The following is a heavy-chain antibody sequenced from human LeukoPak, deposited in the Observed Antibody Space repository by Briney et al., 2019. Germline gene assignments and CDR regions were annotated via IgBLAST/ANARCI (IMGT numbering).Heavy chain of an antibody. Sequence: ASVRVSCKASGYTFSNHGVTWVRQARGQGLEWMGWISAYKGNTNYAKKFQGRVTMTKVTSTSTAYMELRSLRSEDTAVYYCARVGSVLRFYYYGMDVWGQGTTVTVSS. CDR2: ISAYKGNT. J-gene: IGHJ6*02. CDR3: ARVGSVLRFYYYGMDV. CDR1: GYTFSNHG. D-gene: IGHD2/OR15-2a*01. V-gene: IGHV1-18*01.